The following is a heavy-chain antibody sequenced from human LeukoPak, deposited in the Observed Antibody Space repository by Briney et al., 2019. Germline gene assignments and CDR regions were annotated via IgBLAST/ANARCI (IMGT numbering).Heavy chain of an antibody. Sequence: GGSLRLSCAASGFTFSSYGMSWVRQAPGKGLEWVSAISGSGGSTYYADSVKGRFTISRDNSKNTLYLQMNSLRAEDTAVYYCTRYYDILTGYACWGQGTLVTVSS. CDR3: TRYYDILTGYAC. CDR2: ISGSGGST. CDR1: GFTFSSYG. V-gene: IGHV3-23*01. J-gene: IGHJ4*02. D-gene: IGHD3-9*01.